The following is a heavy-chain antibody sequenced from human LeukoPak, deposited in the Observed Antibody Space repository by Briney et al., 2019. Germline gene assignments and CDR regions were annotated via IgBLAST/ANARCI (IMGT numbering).Heavy chain of an antibody. CDR2: IYYSGST. Sequence: SETLSLTCTVSGGSISSSSYYWGWIRQPPGKGLEWIGSIYYSGSTYYAPSLKSRVTISVDTSKNQFSLNLNPVTAADTAVYYCASARDYNTFDIWGQGTMVTVSS. CDR1: GGSISSSSYY. V-gene: IGHV4-39*01. J-gene: IGHJ3*02. D-gene: IGHD3-10*01. CDR3: ASARDYNTFDI.